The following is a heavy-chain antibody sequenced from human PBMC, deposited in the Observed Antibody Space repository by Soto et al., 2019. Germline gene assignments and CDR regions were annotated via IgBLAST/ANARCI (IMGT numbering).Heavy chain of an antibody. CDR3: ASGCPSGACWLMT. CDR2: INSDGTST. D-gene: IGHD2-8*01. CDR1: EFTFNNDW. Sequence: GSMRLSCADAEFTFNNDWIHWVRQAPGKGLVWVSRINSDGTSTTYADSVKGRFTISRDNAKNLLFLHMSSLRDEDTAVYYCASGCPSGACWLMTWGQGTMVTVSS. V-gene: IGHV3-74*01. J-gene: IGHJ5*02.